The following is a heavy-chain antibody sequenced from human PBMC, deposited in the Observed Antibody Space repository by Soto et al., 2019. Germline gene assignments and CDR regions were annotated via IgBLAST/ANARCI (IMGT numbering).Heavy chain of an antibody. CDR1: GFTFDDYA. CDR2: LNWNSVTI. D-gene: IGHD6-19*01. Sequence: EVQLVESGGGLVQPGRSLRLSCAASGFTFDDYAMHWVRQAPGKGLEWVSGLNWNSVTIRYADSVKGRCTISRDNAKNSLYLQMNSLRAEDTALYYFVRSSGWFGTNIDIWGQGTMVIVSS. J-gene: IGHJ3*02. V-gene: IGHV3-9*01. CDR3: VRSSGWFGTNIDI.